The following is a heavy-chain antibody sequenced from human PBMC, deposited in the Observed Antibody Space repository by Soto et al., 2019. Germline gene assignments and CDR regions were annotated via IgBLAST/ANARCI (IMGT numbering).Heavy chain of an antibody. Sequence: SVKVSCKASGYNFNIYGINWVRQAPGQGLEWMGGIIAIVGTTNYAQKFQGRVTITADESTSTAYMELSSLRSEDAAVYYCARVLVATIIPVYYYGMDVWGQGTTVTVSS. J-gene: IGHJ6*02. D-gene: IGHD5-12*01. V-gene: IGHV1-69*13. CDR1: GYNFNIYG. CDR2: IIAIVGTT. CDR3: ARVLVATIIPVYYYGMDV.